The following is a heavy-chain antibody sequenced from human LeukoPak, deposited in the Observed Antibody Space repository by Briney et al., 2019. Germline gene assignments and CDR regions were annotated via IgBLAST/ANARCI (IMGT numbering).Heavy chain of an antibody. J-gene: IGHJ4*02. V-gene: IGHV3-33*08. CDR2: IAYDGSRA. D-gene: IGHD1-14*01. CDR1: GFTFSDYC. Sequence: GGSLRLSCAAAGFTFSDYCMSWIRQAPGNGLEWVAVIAYDGSRAFYADSVKVRFTISRDNSKNTMSVQMDDLRAEDTAVYYCTRYNNDHFDYWGQGTLVTVSS. CDR3: TRYNNDHFDY.